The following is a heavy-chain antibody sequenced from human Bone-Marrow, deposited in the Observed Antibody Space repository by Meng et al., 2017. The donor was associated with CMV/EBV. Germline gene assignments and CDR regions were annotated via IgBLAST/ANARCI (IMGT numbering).Heavy chain of an antibody. Sequence: GGSLRLSCAASGFMFSNCVMYWVRQAPGKGLEWVAVVSYDGRNKYYADSVKGRFTISRDNSKSSLYLQMNSLRPEDTAVYYCARDRDSSSWDEIYYYYGMDVWGQGTTVTVSS. V-gene: IGHV3-30*03. D-gene: IGHD6-13*01. J-gene: IGHJ6*02. CDR3: ARDRDSSSWDEIYYYYGMDV. CDR1: GFMFSNCV. CDR2: VSYDGRNK.